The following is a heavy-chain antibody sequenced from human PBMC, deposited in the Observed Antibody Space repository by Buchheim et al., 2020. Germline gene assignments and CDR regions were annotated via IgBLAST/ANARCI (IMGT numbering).Heavy chain of an antibody. J-gene: IGHJ5*01. CDR3: ARDGNWNNWFDS. CDR1: GYIFDKYV. D-gene: IGHD1-1*01. V-gene: IGHV1-3*01. CDR2: INAGNGNT. Sequence: QVQFVQSGAEVKKPGASVKISCKASGYIFDKYVMHWVRQAPGQRPEWMGSINAGNGNTKYSQKFQGRVTITKDTSANTAIMDLRRLRFNDTAVYYCARDGNWNNWFDSWGPGTL.